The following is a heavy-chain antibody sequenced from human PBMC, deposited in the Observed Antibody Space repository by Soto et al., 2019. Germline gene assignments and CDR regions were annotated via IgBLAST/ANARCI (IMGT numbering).Heavy chain of an antibody. J-gene: IGHJ6*02. D-gene: IGHD6-13*01. CDR3: AISSSWYGYYYGMDV. CDR1: GFTFSSYG. V-gene: IGHV3-33*01. CDR2: IWYDGSNK. Sequence: QVQLVESGGGVGQPGRSLRLSCAASGFTFSSYGMHWVRQAPGKGLEWVAVIWYDGSNKYYADSVKGRFTISRDNSKNTLYLQMNSLRAEDTAVYYCAISSSWYGYYYGMDVWGQGTTVTVSS.